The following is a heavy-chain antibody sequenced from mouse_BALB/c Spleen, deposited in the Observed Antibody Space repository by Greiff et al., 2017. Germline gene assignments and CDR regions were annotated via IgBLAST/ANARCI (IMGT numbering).Heavy chain of an antibody. CDR3: ARYSGYSWYFDV. CDR2: IAPGSGST. J-gene: IGHJ1*01. CDR1: GYTFTSYW. Sequence: DLVKPGASVKLSCKASGYTFTSYWINWIKQRPGQGLEWIGRIAPGSGSTYYNEMFKGKATLTVDTSSSTAYIQLSSLSSEDSAVYFCARYSGYSWYFDVWGAGTTVTVSS. D-gene: IGHD2-3*01. V-gene: IGHV1S41*01.